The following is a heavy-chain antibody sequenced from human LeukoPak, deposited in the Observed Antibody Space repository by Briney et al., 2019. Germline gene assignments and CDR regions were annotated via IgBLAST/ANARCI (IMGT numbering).Heavy chain of an antibody. CDR2: IYPGDSDT. Sequence: GESLKISCKGSGYSFTSYWIGWVRQMPGKGLEWMGIIYPGDSDTRYSPSFQGQVTISADKSISTAYLQWSSLKASDTAMYYCARERLPAAVFDAFDIWGQGTMVTVSS. CDR1: GYSFTSYW. J-gene: IGHJ3*02. CDR3: ARERLPAAVFDAFDI. D-gene: IGHD2-2*01. V-gene: IGHV5-51*01.